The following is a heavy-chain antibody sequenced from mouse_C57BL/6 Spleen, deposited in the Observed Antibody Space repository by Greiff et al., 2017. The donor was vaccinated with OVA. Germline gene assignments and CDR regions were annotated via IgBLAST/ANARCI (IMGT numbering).Heavy chain of an antibody. CDR2: ISGGGGNT. CDR3: ARAYYSNYDWFAY. CDR1: GFTFSSYT. Sequence: EVKLMESGGGLVKPGGSLKLSCAASGFTFSSYTMSWVRQTPEKRLEWVATISGGGGNTYYPDSVKGRFTISRDNAKNTLYLQMSSLRSEDTALYYCARAYYSNYDWFAYWGQGTLVTVSA. V-gene: IGHV5-9*01. D-gene: IGHD2-5*01. J-gene: IGHJ3*01.